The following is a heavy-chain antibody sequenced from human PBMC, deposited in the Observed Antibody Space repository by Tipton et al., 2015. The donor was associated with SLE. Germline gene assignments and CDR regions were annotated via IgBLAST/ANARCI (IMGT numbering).Heavy chain of an antibody. J-gene: IGHJ5*02. Sequence: GLVKPSETLSLTCTVSGGSISSSSYYWGWIRQPPGKGLEWIGSIYYSGSTYYNPSLKSRVTISVDTSKNQFSLKLSSVTAADTAVYYCASMPPGYCSSTSCYTTPNWFDPWGQGTLVTVSS. CDR3: ASMPPGYCSSTSCYTTPNWFDP. D-gene: IGHD2-2*02. CDR2: IYYSGST. CDR1: GGSISSSSYY. V-gene: IGHV4-39*01.